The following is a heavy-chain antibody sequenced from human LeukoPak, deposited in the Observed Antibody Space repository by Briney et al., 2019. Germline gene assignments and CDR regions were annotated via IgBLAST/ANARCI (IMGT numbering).Heavy chain of an antibody. V-gene: IGHV1-18*01. CDR3: ATPGGDSSGWYFSAFDI. CDR1: GYTFTSYG. Sequence: GASVKVSCKASGYTFTSYGISWVRQAPGQGLEWMGWISAYNGNTNYAQKLQGRVTMTTDTSTSTAYMELRSLRSDDTAVYYCATPGGDSSGWYFSAFDIWGQGTMVTVSS. CDR2: ISAYNGNT. D-gene: IGHD6-19*01. J-gene: IGHJ3*02.